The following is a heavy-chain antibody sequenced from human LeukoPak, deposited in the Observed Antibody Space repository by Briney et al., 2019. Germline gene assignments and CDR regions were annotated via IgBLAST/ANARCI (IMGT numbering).Heavy chain of an antibody. CDR2: ISGSGGSA. CDR1: GFTFSSYA. Sequence: GGSLRLSCAASGFTFSSYAMSWVRQAPGKGLEWVSAISGSGGSAYYADSVKGRFTISRDNSKNTLYLQMNSLRAEDTAVYYCARDLDYYDSSGYYYWGQGTLVTVSS. CDR3: ARDLDYYDSSGYYY. V-gene: IGHV3-23*01. J-gene: IGHJ4*02. D-gene: IGHD3-22*01.